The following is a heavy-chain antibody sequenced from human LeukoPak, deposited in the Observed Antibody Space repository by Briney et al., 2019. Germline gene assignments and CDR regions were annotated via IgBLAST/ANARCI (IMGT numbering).Heavy chain of an antibody. D-gene: IGHD3-22*01. J-gene: IGHJ6*03. V-gene: IGHV1-18*01. CDR3: ARAPPIVVVTPYMDV. CDR2: ISAYNGNT. CDR1: GYTFTSYG. Sequence: ASVKVSCKASGYTFTSYGISWVRQAPGQGLEWMGWISAYNGNTNYAQKLQGRVTMTTDTSTSPAYMELRSLRSDDTAVYYCARAPPIVVVTPYMDVWGKGTTVTVSS.